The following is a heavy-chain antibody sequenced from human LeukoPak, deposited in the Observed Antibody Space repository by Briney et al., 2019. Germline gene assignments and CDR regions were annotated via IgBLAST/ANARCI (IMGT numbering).Heavy chain of an antibody. V-gene: IGHV3-7*03. CDR2: IKQDGSVK. CDR1: GFSFSGYW. CDR3: TTDEDWNYARKDV. J-gene: IGHJ6*02. D-gene: IGHD1-7*01. Sequence: GGSLRLSCAASGFSFSGYWMSWVRQTPGKGLEWVANIKQDGSVKNSVDSMKGRFTISRDNTKNSLYLEMNSLKAEDTAVYYCTTDEDWNYARKDVWGQGATVIVSS.